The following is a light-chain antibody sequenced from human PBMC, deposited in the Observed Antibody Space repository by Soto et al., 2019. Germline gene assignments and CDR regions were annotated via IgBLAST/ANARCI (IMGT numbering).Light chain of an antibody. V-gene: IGKV3-20*01. Sequence: EIVLTQSPATLSLSPGERATLSCRASQSVSSYFAWYQQKPGQAPRLLIYDASNRATGIPDRFSGSGSGTDFTLTISRLEPEDFAVYYCQQYGSSPTFGGGTKVDIK. CDR1: QSVSSY. J-gene: IGKJ4*01. CDR2: DAS. CDR3: QQYGSSPT.